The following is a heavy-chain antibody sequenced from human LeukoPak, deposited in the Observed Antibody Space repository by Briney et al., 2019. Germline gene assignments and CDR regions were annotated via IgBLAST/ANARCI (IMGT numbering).Heavy chain of an antibody. J-gene: IGHJ4*02. Sequence: GGSLRLSCAASGVTFSSYARHWVRQAPGKGLEWVAVISYDGSNKYYADSVKGRFTISRDNSKNTLYLQMNSLRAEDTAVYYCASGYYYGSGSYYRYFDYWGQGTLVTVSS. CDR2: ISYDGSNK. CDR1: GVTFSSYA. V-gene: IGHV3-30*04. CDR3: ASGYYYGSGSYYRYFDY. D-gene: IGHD3-10*01.